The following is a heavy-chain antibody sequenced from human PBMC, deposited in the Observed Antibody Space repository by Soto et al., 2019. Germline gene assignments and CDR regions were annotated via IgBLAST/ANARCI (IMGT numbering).Heavy chain of an antibody. CDR2: IIPLFGTT. CDR3: ARDNSSESSGYYNSDLGYYFDY. CDR1: GGLYSSYA. J-gene: IGHJ4*02. V-gene: IGHV1-69*13. Sequence: SVKVSCKASGGLYSSYALSWVRQAPGQGLEWLGGIIPLFGTTSYARKFQGRVTITADELTTTAYMELSSLTSEDTAIYYCARDNSSESSGYYNSDLGYYFDYWGQGTQVTVSS. D-gene: IGHD3-22*01.